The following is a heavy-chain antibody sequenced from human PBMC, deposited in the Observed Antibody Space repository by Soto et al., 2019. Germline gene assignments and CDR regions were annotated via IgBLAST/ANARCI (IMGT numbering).Heavy chain of an antibody. CDR3: ARDALLYSSGWSSGGDY. CDR1: GFTFSSYG. Sequence: PGGSLRLSCAASGFTFSSYGMHWVRQAPGKGLEWVAVIWYDGSNKYYADSVKGRFTISRDNSKNTLYLQMNSLRAEDTAVYYCARDALLYSSGWSSGGDYWGQGTLVTVSS. D-gene: IGHD6-19*01. CDR2: IWYDGSNK. V-gene: IGHV3-33*01. J-gene: IGHJ4*02.